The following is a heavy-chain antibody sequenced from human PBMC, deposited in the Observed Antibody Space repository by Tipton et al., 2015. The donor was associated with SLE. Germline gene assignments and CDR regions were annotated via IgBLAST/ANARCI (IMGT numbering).Heavy chain of an antibody. Sequence: TLSLTCTVSGGSISSDRYYWSWTRQPAGKGLEWIGHIHTSGSTKYNPSLKRRVTISVDTSKNQVSLRLSSVTAADTAVYYCARGRGYFDYCGQGTLLTVSS. CDR3: ARGRGYFDY. J-gene: IGHJ4*02. CDR1: GGSISSDRYY. CDR2: IHTSGST. V-gene: IGHV4-61*09.